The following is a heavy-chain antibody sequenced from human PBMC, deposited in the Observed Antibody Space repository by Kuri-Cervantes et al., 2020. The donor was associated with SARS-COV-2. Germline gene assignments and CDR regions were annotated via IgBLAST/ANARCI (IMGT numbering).Heavy chain of an antibody. V-gene: IGHV3-64*02. J-gene: IGHJ6*03. CDR3: ARDPPSYYYMDV. CDR1: GFTFSSYA. Sequence: GESLKITCAASGFTFSSYAMHWVRQAPGKGLEYVSAISSNGGSTYYADSVKGRFTISRDNSKNTLCLQMGSLRAEDMAVYYCARDPPSYYYMDVWGKGTTVTVSS. CDR2: ISSNGGST.